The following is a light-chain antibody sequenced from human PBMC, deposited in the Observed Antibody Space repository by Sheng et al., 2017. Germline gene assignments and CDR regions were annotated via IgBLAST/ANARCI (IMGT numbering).Light chain of an antibody. CDR1: QSLLHSNGYNF. J-gene: IGKJ1*01. V-gene: IGKV2-28*01. CDR3: MQSLQTPWT. Sequence: DFVMTQSPLSLPVTPGEPASISCRSSQSLLHSNGYNFLDWYLQKPGQSPQLLIYLGSNRASGVPDRFSGSGSGTDFTLKISRVEAEDVGVYYCMQSLQTPWTFGQGTKVE. CDR2: LGS.